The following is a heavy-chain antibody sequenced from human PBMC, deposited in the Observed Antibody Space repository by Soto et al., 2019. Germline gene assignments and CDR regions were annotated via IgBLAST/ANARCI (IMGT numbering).Heavy chain of an antibody. D-gene: IGHD3-3*01. V-gene: IGHV3-23*01. CDR2: ISGSGGST. CDR3: AKGHDFWSRYSYYYGMYV. J-gene: IGHJ6*02. CDR1: GFTFSNHA. Sequence: EVQLLESGGGLVQPGGSLRLSCAASGFTFSNHAMNWVRQAPGKGLEWVSGISGSGGSTSYGASVKGRFTISRDNSEHTLYLQMNSLRADDTAVYFCAKGHDFWSRYSYYYGMYVWRQGTTVTVSS.